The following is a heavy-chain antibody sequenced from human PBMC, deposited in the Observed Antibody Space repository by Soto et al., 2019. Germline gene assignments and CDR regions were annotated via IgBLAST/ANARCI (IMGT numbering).Heavy chain of an antibody. J-gene: IGHJ4*02. CDR1: GGSFSGYY. V-gene: IGHV4-34*01. CDR2: INHSGST. Sequence: QVQLQQWGAGLLKPSETLSLTCAVYGGSFSGYYWSWIRQPPGKGLEWIGEINHSGSTNYNPSLKSRVGISVDTSKNQFSLKLSSVAAADTAVYYCLYRDYQPEGWGQGTLVTVSS. D-gene: IGHD4-17*01. CDR3: LYRDYQPEG.